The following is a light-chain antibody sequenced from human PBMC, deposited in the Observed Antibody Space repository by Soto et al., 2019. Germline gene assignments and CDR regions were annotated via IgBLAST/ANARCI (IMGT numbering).Light chain of an antibody. CDR3: SSYTNSSTV. J-gene: IGLJ2*01. Sequence: QSALTQPASMSGSPGQSITISCTGTSSDVGGYNYVSWYQHHPGKAPKLMIYDVSNRPSGVSNRFSGSKSGNTASLTISGLQAEDEADYYCSSYTNSSTVFGGGTKLTVL. CDR2: DVS. CDR1: SSDVGGYNY. V-gene: IGLV2-14*03.